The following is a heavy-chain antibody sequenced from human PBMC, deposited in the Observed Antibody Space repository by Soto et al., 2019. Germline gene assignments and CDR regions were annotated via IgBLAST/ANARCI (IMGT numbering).Heavy chain of an antibody. D-gene: IGHD6-19*01. CDR2: ISAYNGNT. CDR3: ARELAVALIDS. J-gene: IGHJ4*02. CDR1: GYSFTSYG. V-gene: IGHV1-18*01. Sequence: QVQLVQSGAEVKKPGASVKVSCKASGYSFTSYGISWVRQAPGQGLEWMGWISAYNGNTKYAQKLQGRVTMTTDTSTTTAHKQLRSLRDDDTAVYCAARELAVALIDSWGQGTLVTVSS.